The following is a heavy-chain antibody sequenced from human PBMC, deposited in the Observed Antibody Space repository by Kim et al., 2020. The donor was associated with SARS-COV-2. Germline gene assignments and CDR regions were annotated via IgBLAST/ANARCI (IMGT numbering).Heavy chain of an antibody. J-gene: IGHJ5*02. Sequence: GGSLRLSFAASGFTFSSYAMSWVRQAPGKGLEWVSAISGSGGSTYYADSVKGRFTISRDNSKNTLYLQMNSLRAEDTAVYYCAKDKGRDDIPNWFDPWGQGTLVTVSS. CDR1: GFTFSSYA. CDR3: AKDKGRDDIPNWFDP. D-gene: IGHD3-9*01. CDR2: ISGSGGST. V-gene: IGHV3-23*01.